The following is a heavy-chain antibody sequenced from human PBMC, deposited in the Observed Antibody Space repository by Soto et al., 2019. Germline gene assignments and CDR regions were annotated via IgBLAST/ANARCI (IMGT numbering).Heavy chain of an antibody. Sequence: QVQLVQSGAEVKKPGASVKVSCKASGYTFTSYGISWVRQAPGQGLEWMGWISAYNGNTNYAQKPQGRVTMTTDTSTSTAYMELRSLRSDDTAVYYCARVFYSRCSRQRHFFDYWGQGTLVPGSS. J-gene: IGHJ4*02. CDR2: ISAYNGNT. CDR1: GYTFTSYG. V-gene: IGHV1-18*01. CDR3: ARVFYSRCSRQRHFFDY. D-gene: IGHD1-1*01.